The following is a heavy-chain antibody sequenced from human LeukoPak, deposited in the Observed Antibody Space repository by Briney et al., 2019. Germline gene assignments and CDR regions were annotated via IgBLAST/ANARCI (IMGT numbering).Heavy chain of an antibody. V-gene: IGHV3-30*03. J-gene: IGHJ6*02. CDR2: ISYDGSNK. CDR1: GFTFSSYG. CDR3: ARGTDTKPFWSGYWVDV. D-gene: IGHD3-3*01. Sequence: GGSLRLSCAASGFTFSSYGMHWVRQAPGKGLEWVAVISYDGSNKYYADSVKGRFTISRDNSKNTLYLQMNSLRGEDTAVYYCARGTDTKPFWSGYWVDVWGQGTTVTVSS.